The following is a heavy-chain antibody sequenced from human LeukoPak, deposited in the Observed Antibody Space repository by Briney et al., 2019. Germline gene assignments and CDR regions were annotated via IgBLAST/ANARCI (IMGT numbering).Heavy chain of an antibody. J-gene: IGHJ2*01. Sequence: GGSLRLSCAASGFTFSSYAMSWVRQAPGKGLEWVSVIYSGGSTYYADSVKGRFTISRDNSKNTLYLQMNSLRAEDTAVYYCARERTTVVTPGWYFDLWGRGTLVTVSS. CDR3: ARERTTVVTPGWYFDL. CDR1: GFTFSSYA. V-gene: IGHV3-53*01. D-gene: IGHD4-23*01. CDR2: IYSGGST.